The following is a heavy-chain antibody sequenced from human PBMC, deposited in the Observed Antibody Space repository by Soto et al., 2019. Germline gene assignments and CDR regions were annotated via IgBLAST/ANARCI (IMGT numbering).Heavy chain of an antibody. D-gene: IGHD2-21*02. Sequence: ASVKVSCKASGYTFTAHAIHWVRQAPGQGLEWMGWLNAANGNTKYSQKFQGRVTITRDKSTNTAYMELSSLRSEDTAVYYCARALRCVAYCGGDCYRDAFDIWGQGTMVTVSS. V-gene: IGHV1-3*01. CDR1: GYTFTAHA. CDR3: ARALRCVAYCGGDCYRDAFDI. J-gene: IGHJ3*02. CDR2: LNAANGNT.